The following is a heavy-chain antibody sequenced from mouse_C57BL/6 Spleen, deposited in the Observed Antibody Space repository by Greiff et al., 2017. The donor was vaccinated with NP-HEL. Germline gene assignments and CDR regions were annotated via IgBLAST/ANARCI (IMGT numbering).Heavy chain of an antibody. CDR3: AKGNYGSSYSAWFAY. V-gene: IGHV1-81*01. CDR2: IYPRSGNP. Sequence: VQLQQSGAELARPGASVKLSCKASGYTFTSYGISWVKQRTGQGLEWIGEIYPRSGNPYYNEKFKGKATLTADKSSSTAYMELRSLTSEDSAVYFCAKGNYGSSYSAWFAYWGQGTLVTVSA. CDR1: GYTFTSYG. D-gene: IGHD1-1*01. J-gene: IGHJ3*01.